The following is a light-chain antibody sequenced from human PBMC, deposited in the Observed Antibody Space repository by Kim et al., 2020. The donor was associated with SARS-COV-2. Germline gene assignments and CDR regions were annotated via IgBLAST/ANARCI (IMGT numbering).Light chain of an antibody. V-gene: IGLV3-21*04. Sequence: PGKTARVACGGKNSGGKSVPWYQQKPGQAPVLVIHYDSDRPSGIPERLSGSNSGNTATLTISRVEAGDEADYYCQVWDSSSDHRVFGGGTQLTVL. CDR1: NSGGKS. CDR3: QVWDSSSDHRV. J-gene: IGLJ2*01. CDR2: YDS.